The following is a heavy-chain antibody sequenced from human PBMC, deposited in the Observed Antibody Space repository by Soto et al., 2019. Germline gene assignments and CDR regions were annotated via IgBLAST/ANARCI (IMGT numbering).Heavy chain of an antibody. J-gene: IGHJ5*02. D-gene: IGHD2-15*01. CDR2: ISDTSHRI. CDR3: VILAAGKFDL. CDR1: GFNFGSNS. V-gene: IGHV3-23*01. Sequence: EVLLLGSGGGLVQPGGSLRLSCSASGFNFGSNSMAWVLQVPGKGLEYVASISDTSHRIFHADPLKGRFTISGDNSRTLLYLEMQSLRAEPTVLYYCVILAAGKFDLWGQGTLVIVSS.